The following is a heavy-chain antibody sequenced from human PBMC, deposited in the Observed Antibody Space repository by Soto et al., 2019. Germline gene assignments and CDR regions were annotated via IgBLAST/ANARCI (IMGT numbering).Heavy chain of an antibody. Sequence: QLRQWGAGLLRPSETLSLTCAVSGDSLNGYFWTWIRQFPGNRLEWIGEISGSGATDYNPSLARRVTVSIDQSRNQFSLKLRAVTAADAAVYFCEWGGSWGQGTLVAVSS. CDR3: EWGGS. CDR2: ISGSGAT. CDR1: GDSLNGYF. J-gene: IGHJ5*02. V-gene: IGHV4-34*02. D-gene: IGHD5-12*01.